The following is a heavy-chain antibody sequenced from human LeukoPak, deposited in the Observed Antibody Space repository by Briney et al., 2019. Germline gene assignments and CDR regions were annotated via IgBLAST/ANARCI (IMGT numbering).Heavy chain of an antibody. Sequence: SETLSLTCTVSGNSFGDYYWSWIRQPAGKGLEWIGRIYTSGGTIYNPSLKSRVIMSVDTSKNQFSLKLSSVTAADTAVYYCARGGCSSTSCYRTFFDYWGRGALVPVSS. CDR2: IYTSGGT. V-gene: IGHV4-4*07. D-gene: IGHD2-2*01. CDR3: ARGGCSSTSCYRTFFDY. CDR1: GNSFGDYY. J-gene: IGHJ4*02.